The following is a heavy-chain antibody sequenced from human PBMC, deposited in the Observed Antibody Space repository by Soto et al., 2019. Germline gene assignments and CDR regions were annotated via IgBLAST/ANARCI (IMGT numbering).Heavy chain of an antibody. D-gene: IGHD1-1*01. CDR2: ISAHNGNT. CDR3: ARGRYGDY. J-gene: IGHJ4*02. CDR1: GYDFTTYG. Sequence: QVHLVQSGAEVKKPGASVKVSCKGSGYDFTTYGITWVRQAPGQGLEWMAWISAHNGNTDYAQKLQGRVTVTRDTSTSIAYMELRSLRSDGTAVYYCARGRYGDYWGEGALVTVSS. V-gene: IGHV1-18*01.